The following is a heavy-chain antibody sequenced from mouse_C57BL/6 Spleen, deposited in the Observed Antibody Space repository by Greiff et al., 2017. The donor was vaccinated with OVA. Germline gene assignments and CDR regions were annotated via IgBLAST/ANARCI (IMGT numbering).Heavy chain of an antibody. Sequence: VQLQQSGAELARPGASVKMSCKASGYTFTSYTMHWVKQRPGQGLEWIGYINPSSGYTKYNQKFKDKATLTADKSSSTAYMQLSSLTSEDSAVYYGARDDTTAYYFDYWGQGTTLTVSS. CDR2: INPSSGYT. CDR1: GYTFTSYT. CDR3: ARDDTTAYYFDY. D-gene: IGHD1-2*01. V-gene: IGHV1-4*01. J-gene: IGHJ2*01.